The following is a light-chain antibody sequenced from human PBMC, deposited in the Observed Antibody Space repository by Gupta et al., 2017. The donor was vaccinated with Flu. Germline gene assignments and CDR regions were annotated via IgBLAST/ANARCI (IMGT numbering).Light chain of an antibody. Sequence: GVTITCRASQSISSYLNWYQQKPGKAPKLLIYAASSLQSGVPSRFSGSGSGTDFTLTISSLQPEDFATYYCQQSYSTPPWTFGQGTKVEIK. CDR2: AAS. CDR1: QSISSY. V-gene: IGKV1-39*01. CDR3: QQSYSTPPWT. J-gene: IGKJ1*01.